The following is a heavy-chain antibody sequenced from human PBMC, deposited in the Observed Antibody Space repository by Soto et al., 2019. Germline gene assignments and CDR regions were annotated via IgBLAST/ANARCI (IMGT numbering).Heavy chain of an antibody. CDR3: ARGWFGPDV. CDR1: EFTFSGLS. V-gene: IGHV3-74*01. J-gene: IGHJ6*03. CDR2: IDKVGTDS. Sequence: EVQLVESGGGLVQPGGSLRLSCAASEFTFSGLSVHWVRQAPGKGLVWVSGIDKVGTDSTYADSVKGRFTSSRDNAKNTVYLQMTSVRVEDKSVYYCARGWFGPDVWGKGTPVTVS. D-gene: IGHD3-10*01.